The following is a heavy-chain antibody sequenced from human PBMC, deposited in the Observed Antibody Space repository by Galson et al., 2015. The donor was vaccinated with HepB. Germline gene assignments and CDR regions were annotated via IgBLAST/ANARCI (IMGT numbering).Heavy chain of an antibody. CDR3: SRHSGIAAARAGYRWFDP. D-gene: IGHD6-13*01. J-gene: IGHJ5*02. CDR2: IYYSGST. CDR1: GGSISSYY. Sequence: QVQLQESGPGLVKPSETLSLTCTVSGGSISSYYWSWIRQPPGKGLEWIGYIYYSGSTNYNPSLKSRVTISVDTSKNQFSLTLSSVTAADTAVYYCSRHSGIAAARAGYRWFDPWGQGTLVTVSS. V-gene: IGHV4-59*08.